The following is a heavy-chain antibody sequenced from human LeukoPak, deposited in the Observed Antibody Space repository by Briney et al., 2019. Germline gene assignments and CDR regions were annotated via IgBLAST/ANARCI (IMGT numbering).Heavy chain of an antibody. CDR3: ARGDRWVITTSYYFDY. V-gene: IGHV3-64*01. CDR1: GFTFSSYA. CDR2: ISSNGGST. J-gene: IGHJ4*02. D-gene: IGHD3-22*01. Sequence: GGSLRLSCAASGFTFSSYAMHWVRQAPGKGLEYVSAISSNGGSTYYANSVKGRFTISRDNSKNTLYLQMGSLRAEDMAVYYCARGDRWVITTSYYFDYWGQGTLVTVSS.